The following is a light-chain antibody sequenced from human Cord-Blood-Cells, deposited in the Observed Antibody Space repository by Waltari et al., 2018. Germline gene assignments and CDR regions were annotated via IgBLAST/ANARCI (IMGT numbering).Light chain of an antibody. J-gene: IGKJ3*01. Sequence: DIQMTQSPSYLSASVGDRVTITGQASQDISNYLNWYQQKPGKAPKLLIYDASNLETGVPSRFSGSGSGTDFTFTISSLQPEDIATYYCQQYDNLPLTFGPGTKVDIK. V-gene: IGKV1-33*01. CDR2: DAS. CDR1: QDISNY. CDR3: QQYDNLPLT.